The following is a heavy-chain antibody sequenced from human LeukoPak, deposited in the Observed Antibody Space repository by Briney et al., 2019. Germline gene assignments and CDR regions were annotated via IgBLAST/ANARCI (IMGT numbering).Heavy chain of an antibody. D-gene: IGHD3-10*01. V-gene: IGHV4-34*01. Sequence: SETLSLTCAVYGGSFSGYYWSWIRQPPGKGLEWIGEINHSGSTNYNPSLKSRVTISVDTSKNQFSLKLSSVTAADTAVYYCARRGYGSGSYYRRGFYYFDYWGQGTLVTVSS. CDR1: GGSFSGYY. CDR3: ARRGYGSGSYYRRGFYYFDY. CDR2: INHSGST. J-gene: IGHJ4*02.